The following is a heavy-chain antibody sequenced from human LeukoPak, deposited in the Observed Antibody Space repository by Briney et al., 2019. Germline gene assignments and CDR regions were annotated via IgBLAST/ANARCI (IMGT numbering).Heavy chain of an antibody. D-gene: IGHD6-13*01. V-gene: IGHV3-74*01. CDR1: GFTFSSSA. J-gene: IGHJ4*02. CDR2: ISPTGSTT. CDR3: ARGPSSNWSGLDF. Sequence: GGSLRLSCAASGFTFSSSAMSWVRQAPGKGLVWVSRISPTGSTTSYADSVKGRFTVSRDNAKNTLYLQVNNLRAEDTAVYYCARGPSSNWSGLDFWGQGTLLTVSS.